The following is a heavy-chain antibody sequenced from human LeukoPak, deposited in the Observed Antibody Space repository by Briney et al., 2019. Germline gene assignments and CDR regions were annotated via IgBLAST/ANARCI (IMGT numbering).Heavy chain of an antibody. CDR3: ARDPDYGDPY. V-gene: IGHV3-11*01. D-gene: IGHD4-17*01. Sequence: AGSLTLSCTVSGFTLSDHYMSWFRHSPGRGLEWISWITSSGTTRDYADSVKGRFTISRDNAKNSVYLQMSNLRADDTAVYYCARDPDYGDPYWGQGTLVTVSS. CDR1: GFTLSDHY. CDR2: ITSSGTTR. J-gene: IGHJ4*02.